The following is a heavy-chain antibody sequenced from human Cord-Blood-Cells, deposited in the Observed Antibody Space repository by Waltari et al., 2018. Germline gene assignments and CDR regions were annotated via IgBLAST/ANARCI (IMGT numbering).Heavy chain of an antibody. CDR2: INHSGST. V-gene: IGHV4-34*01. Sequence: QVQLQQWGAGLLKPSETLSLTCAVYGGSFSGYYWRWIRQPPGKGLEWIGEINHSGSTNYTPALKRRGTISVDTSKNHVSLKLSSVTAADTAVYYGARVPASTVVTDYWGQGTLVTVSS. CDR3: ARVPASTVVTDY. J-gene: IGHJ4*02. CDR1: GGSFSGYY. D-gene: IGHD4-17*01.